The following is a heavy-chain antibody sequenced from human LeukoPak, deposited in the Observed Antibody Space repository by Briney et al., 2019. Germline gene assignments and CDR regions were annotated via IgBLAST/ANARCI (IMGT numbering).Heavy chain of an antibody. J-gene: IGHJ4*02. CDR3: ARDGKGRNRIGYYFDY. D-gene: IGHD3-10*01. Sequence: GEALRLSCAASGFTFSSYEMNWVRQAPGKGLEWVSYISSSGSTIYYSDSVKGRFTISRDNAKNSLYLQMNSLRAEDTAVYYCARDGKGRNRIGYYFDYWGQGTLVTVSS. CDR2: ISSSGSTI. CDR1: GFTFSSYE. V-gene: IGHV3-48*03.